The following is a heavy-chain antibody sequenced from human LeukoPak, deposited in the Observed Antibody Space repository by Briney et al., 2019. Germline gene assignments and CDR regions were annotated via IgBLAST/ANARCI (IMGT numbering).Heavy chain of an antibody. J-gene: IGHJ5*02. D-gene: IGHD2-2*02. CDR3: ARDSRGAYQLLYIDWFDP. CDR2: ISSSSSYI. CDR1: GFTFSSYS. Sequence: GGSLRLSCAASGFTFSSYSMNWVRQAPGKGLEWVSSISSSSSYIYYADSVKGRFTISRDNAKNSLYLQMNSLRAEDTAVYYCARDSRGAYQLLYIDWFDPWGQGTLVTVSS. V-gene: IGHV3-21*01.